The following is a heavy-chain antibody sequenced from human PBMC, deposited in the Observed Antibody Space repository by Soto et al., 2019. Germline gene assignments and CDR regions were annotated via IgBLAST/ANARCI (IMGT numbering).Heavy chain of an antibody. J-gene: IGHJ5*02. D-gene: IGHD2-21*02. CDR1: GASIRSTDYY. Sequence: SETLSLTCTVSGASIRSTDYYWSWIRQAPGKGLEWIGYVYYTGSTYYNPSLMSRLTISVDTSKNQFSLKLTSVTAAETAVYYCVRTARERAVAPHLLDRCGEGIQVTFS. CDR2: VYYTGST. V-gene: IGHV4-30-4*01. CDR3: VRTARERAVAPHLLDR.